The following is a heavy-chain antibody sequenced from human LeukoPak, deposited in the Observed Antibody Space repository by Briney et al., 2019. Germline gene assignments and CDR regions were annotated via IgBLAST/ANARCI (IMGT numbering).Heavy chain of an antibody. CDR2: INHSGST. D-gene: IGHD3-10*01. CDR3: ARVLGSGSYYPLYYYYGMDV. CDR1: GGSFSGYY. V-gene: IGHV4-34*01. J-gene: IGHJ6*02. Sequence: SETLSLTCAVYGGSFSGYYWSWIRQPPGKGLEWIGEINHSGSTNYNPSLKSRVTISVDTSKNQFSLKVSSVTAADTAVYYCARVLGSGSYYPLYYYYGMDVWGQGTMVPVSS.